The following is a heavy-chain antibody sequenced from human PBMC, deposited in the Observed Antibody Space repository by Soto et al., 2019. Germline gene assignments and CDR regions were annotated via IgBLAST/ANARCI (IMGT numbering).Heavy chain of an antibody. V-gene: IGHV3-23*01. J-gene: IGHJ4*02. CDR2: ISGSGGST. CDR3: AKDPNRSGWYTLFNALFDY. D-gene: IGHD6-19*01. CDR1: GFTFSSYA. Sequence: GGSLRLSCAASGFTFSSYALSWVRQAPGKGLEWVSAISGSGGSTFYADSVKGRFTISRDNSKNTLYLQMNSLRAGDTAVYYCAKDPNRSGWYTLFNALFDYWGQGILVTVSS.